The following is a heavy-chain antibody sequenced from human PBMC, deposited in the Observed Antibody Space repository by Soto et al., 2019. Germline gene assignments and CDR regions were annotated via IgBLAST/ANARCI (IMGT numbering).Heavy chain of an antibody. D-gene: IGHD2-8*01. CDR1: GYTFTSYG. V-gene: IGHV1-18*01. J-gene: IGHJ4*02. Sequence: ASVKVSCKASGYTFTSYGISWVRQAPGQGLEWMGWISAYNGNTNYAQKLQGRVTMTTDTSTRTAYMELRSLRSDDTAVYYCARDHDGIRESGGYCTNGVCYTPFDYWGQGTLVTVSS. CDR3: ARDHDGIRESGGYCTNGVCYTPFDY. CDR2: ISAYNGNT.